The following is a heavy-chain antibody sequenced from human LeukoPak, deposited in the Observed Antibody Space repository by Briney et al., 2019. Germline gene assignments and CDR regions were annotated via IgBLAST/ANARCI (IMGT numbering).Heavy chain of an antibody. CDR2: IYYSGST. D-gene: IGHD3-22*01. J-gene: IGHJ4*02. Sequence: SETLSLTCTVSGASISRGSHYWSWIRQPAGKGLEWIGYIYYSGSTNYNPSLKSRVTISVDTSKNQFSLKLSSVTAADTAVYYCARGAPSYYYDSSGPFDYWGQGTLVTVSS. V-gene: IGHV4-61*10. CDR1: GASISRGSHY. CDR3: ARGAPSYYYDSSGPFDY.